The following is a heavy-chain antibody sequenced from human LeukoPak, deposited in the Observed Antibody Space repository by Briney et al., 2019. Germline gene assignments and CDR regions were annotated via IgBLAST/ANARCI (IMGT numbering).Heavy chain of an antibody. CDR2: IYYSGST. V-gene: IGHV4-59*01. CDR1: GGSISSYY. Sequence: SETLSLTCTVSGGSISSYYWSWIRQPPGKGLEWIGYIYYSGSTNYNPSLKSRVTISVDTSKNQFSLKLSSVTAADTAVYYCARYSYGLNLVDNWFDPWGQGTLVTVSS. J-gene: IGHJ5*02. CDR3: ARYSYGLNLVDNWFDP. D-gene: IGHD5-18*01.